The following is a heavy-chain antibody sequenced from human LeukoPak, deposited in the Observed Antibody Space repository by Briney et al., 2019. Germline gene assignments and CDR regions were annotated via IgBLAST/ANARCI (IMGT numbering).Heavy chain of an antibody. D-gene: IGHD1-1*01. J-gene: IGHJ4*02. V-gene: IGHV1-24*01. CDR1: GYTLTELS. Sequence: PGASVKVSCEVSGYTLTELSMHWVRQAPGKGLEWMGGFDPEDGETVYAQKFQGRVTITRDTSASTAYMELSSLRSEDTAVYYCARTVFFVHAPFDYWGQGTLVTVSS. CDR2: FDPEDGET. CDR3: ARTVFFVHAPFDY.